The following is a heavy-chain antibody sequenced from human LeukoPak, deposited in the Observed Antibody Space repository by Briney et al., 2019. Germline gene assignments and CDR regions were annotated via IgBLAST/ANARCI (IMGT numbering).Heavy chain of an antibody. CDR1: GFTFSSHA. Sequence: PGGSLRLSCAASGFTFSSHAMSWVRQAPGKGLEWVSTISGRGGNIFYTDSVKGRFTISRDNSRNTLFLQMNSLRAEDTAVYYCARRYCSSTSCYEDSVDYWGQGTLVTVSS. CDR2: ISGRGGNI. D-gene: IGHD2-2*01. CDR3: ARRYCSSTSCYEDSVDY. J-gene: IGHJ4*02. V-gene: IGHV3-23*01.